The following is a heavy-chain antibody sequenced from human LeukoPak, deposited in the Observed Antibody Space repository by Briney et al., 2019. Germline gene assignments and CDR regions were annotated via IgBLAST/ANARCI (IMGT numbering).Heavy chain of an antibody. CDR1: GFTFSNYA. Sequence: GGSLRPSCAASGFTFSNYAMTWVRQAPGKGPEWVASINKDGSEQYYVDSVKGRFTISRDNAKNSLSLQVSSLRAEDTAVYYCTRGGATSSWYWFFWGQGTLVTVSS. D-gene: IGHD6-13*01. CDR2: INKDGSEQ. CDR3: TRGGATSSWYWFF. J-gene: IGHJ4*02. V-gene: IGHV3-7*01.